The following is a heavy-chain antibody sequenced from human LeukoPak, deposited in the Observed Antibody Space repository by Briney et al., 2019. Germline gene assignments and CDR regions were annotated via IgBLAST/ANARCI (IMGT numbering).Heavy chain of an antibody. D-gene: IGHD3-10*01. CDR2: IYYSGST. Sequence: SETLSLTCTVSGGSISSYYWSWIRQPPGKGLEWIGYIYYSGSTNYNPSLKSRVTISVDTSKNQFSLKLSSVTAADTAVYYCALTIYQTDEYYYGSGRSPNWFDPWGQGTLVTVSS. CDR3: ALTIYQTDEYYYGSGRSPNWFDP. CDR1: GGSISSYY. V-gene: IGHV4-59*12. J-gene: IGHJ5*02.